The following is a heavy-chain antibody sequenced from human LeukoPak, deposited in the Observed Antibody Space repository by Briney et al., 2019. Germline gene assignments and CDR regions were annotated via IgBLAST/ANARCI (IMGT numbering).Heavy chain of an antibody. CDR2: ISSSSSYI. Sequence: GGSLRLSCAASGFTFSSYSMNWVRQAPGKGLEWVSSISSSSSYIYYADSVKGRFTISRDNSKNTLYLQMNSLRAEDTAVYYCAKKERSDYWGQGTLVTVSS. CDR1: GFTFSSYS. D-gene: IGHD1-1*01. J-gene: IGHJ4*02. CDR3: AKKERSDY. V-gene: IGHV3-21*04.